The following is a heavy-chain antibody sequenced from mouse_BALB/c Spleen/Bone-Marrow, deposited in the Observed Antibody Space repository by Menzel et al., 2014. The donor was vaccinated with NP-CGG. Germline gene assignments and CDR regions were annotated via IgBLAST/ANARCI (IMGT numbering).Heavy chain of an antibody. J-gene: IGHJ3*01. CDR2: IRLKSNNYAT. CDR3: TSGXAX. V-gene: IGHV6-6*02. CDR1: GFTFSNYW. Sequence: GSGGGLVTPGLSMKLSCVASGFTFSNYWMNWVRQSPEKGLEWVAEIRLKSNNYATHYAESVKGRFTISRDDSKSSVYLXXXXXXXXXXXXXXXTSGXAXXRXXTLVPVSA.